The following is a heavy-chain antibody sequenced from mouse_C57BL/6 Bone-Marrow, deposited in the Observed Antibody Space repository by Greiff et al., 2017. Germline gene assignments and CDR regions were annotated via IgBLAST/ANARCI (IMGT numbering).Heavy chain of an antibody. CDR3: AMGGISFPYY. CDR2: IHPSDSDT. CDR1: GYTFTSYW. Sequence: QVQLQQPGAELVKPGASVKVSCKASGYTFTSYWMHWVKQRPGQGLEWIGRIHPSDSDTNYNQKFKGKATLTVDKSSSTSYIQLRSLTSVDSAVYYCAMGGISFPYYWCQGTTLTVSS. V-gene: IGHV1-74*01. J-gene: IGHJ2*01. D-gene: IGHD1-1*01.